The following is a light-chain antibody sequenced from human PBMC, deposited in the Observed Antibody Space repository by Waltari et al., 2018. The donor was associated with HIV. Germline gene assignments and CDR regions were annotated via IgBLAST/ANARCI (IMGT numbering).Light chain of an antibody. Sequence: QSALTQPPSAYGSPGQSVTIPCAGTSSDIGLYHFVSWYHHHPGQAPKLMISEVSRRPSGVPDRFSGSKAGNTASLTVSGLQAEDEAAYYCFSYAGNNYVLFGGGTKLTVL. CDR3: FSYAGNNYVL. CDR1: SSDIGLYHF. V-gene: IGLV2-8*01. J-gene: IGLJ2*01. CDR2: EVS.